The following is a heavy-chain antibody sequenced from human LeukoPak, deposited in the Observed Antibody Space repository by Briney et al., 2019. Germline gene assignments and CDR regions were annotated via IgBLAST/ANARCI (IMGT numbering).Heavy chain of an antibody. J-gene: IGHJ6*03. Sequence: GGSLRLSCAVSGFSFSTYSMNWVRQAPGKGLEWVSGINWNGGSTGYADSVKGRFTISRDNAKNSLYLQMNSLRAEDTALYYCARGPRLRTQLGFYYYYMDVWGKGTTVTVSS. CDR2: INWNGGST. CDR1: GFSFSTYS. V-gene: IGHV3-20*04. CDR3: ARGPRLRTQLGFYYYYMDV. D-gene: IGHD6-13*01.